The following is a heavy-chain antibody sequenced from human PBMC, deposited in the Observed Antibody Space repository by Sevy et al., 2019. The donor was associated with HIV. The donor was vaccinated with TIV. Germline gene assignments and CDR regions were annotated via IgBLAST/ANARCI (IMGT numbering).Heavy chain of an antibody. CDR3: VRGRTPIAVAGAFDY. J-gene: IGHJ4*02. CDR1: GFTFSSYG. V-gene: IGHV3-33*01. D-gene: IGHD6-19*01. Sequence: GGSLRLSCAASGFTFSSYGMHWVRQAPGKVLEWVAVIWYDGSNKYYADSVKGRFTISRDNSKNTLYLQMNSLRAEDMAVYYCVRGRTPIAVAGAFDYWGQGTLVTVSS. CDR2: IWYDGSNK.